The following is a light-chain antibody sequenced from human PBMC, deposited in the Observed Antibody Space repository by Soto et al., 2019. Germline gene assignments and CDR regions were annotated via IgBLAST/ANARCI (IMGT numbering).Light chain of an antibody. CDR3: SSYTSSSTVV. V-gene: IGLV2-14*03. CDR1: SSDVGGYNY. Sequence: QSALTQPSSVSVAPGQSITISCTGTSSDVGGYNYVCWYQHHPGKAHKLIIHDVSNRPSGVSHRFSGSKSGNTASLSISGLQAEDEADYYFSSYTSSSTVVFGGGTKLTVL. CDR2: DVS. J-gene: IGLJ2*01.